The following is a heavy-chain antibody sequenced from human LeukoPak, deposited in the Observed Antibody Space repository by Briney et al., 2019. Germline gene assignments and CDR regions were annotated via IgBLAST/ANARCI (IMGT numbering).Heavy chain of an antibody. CDR3: ARDLVYGSGSYDY. J-gene: IGHJ4*02. CDR2: IRGSGDRT. CDR1: GFTFSSYA. Sequence: GGSLRLSCAASGFTFSSYAMSWVRQAPGKGLEWVSAIRGSGDRTHYADSVKGRFTISRDNAKNTLYLQMNSLRAEDTAVYYCARDLVYGSGSYDYWGQGTLVTVSS. D-gene: IGHD3-10*01. V-gene: IGHV3-23*01.